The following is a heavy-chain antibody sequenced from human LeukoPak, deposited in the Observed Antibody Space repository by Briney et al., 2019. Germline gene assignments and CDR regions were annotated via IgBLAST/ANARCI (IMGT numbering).Heavy chain of an antibody. CDR2: IYYSRST. Sequence: PSETLSLTCTVSGGSISSSSYYWGWIRQPPGKGLERIGSIYYSRSTYYNPSLKSRVTISVDTSKNQFSLKLSSVTAADTAVYYCARGGRPMDYYDSSGSQFDYWGQGTLVTVSS. CDR1: GGSISSSSYY. D-gene: IGHD3-22*01. V-gene: IGHV4-39*01. CDR3: ARGGRPMDYYDSSGSQFDY. J-gene: IGHJ4*02.